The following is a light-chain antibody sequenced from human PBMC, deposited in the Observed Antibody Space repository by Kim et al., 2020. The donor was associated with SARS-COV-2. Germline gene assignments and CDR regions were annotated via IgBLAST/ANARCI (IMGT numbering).Light chain of an antibody. J-gene: IGLJ2*01. CDR2: DVS. Sequence: LTQPRSVSGSPGQSVTISCTGTSSDVGDYNYVSWYQQNPGKAPKLMVYDVSKRPSGVPDRFSGAKSGNTASLTISDLQADDEADYYCCSYAGSWVFGGGTQLTVL. V-gene: IGLV2-11*01. CDR1: SSDVGDYNY. CDR3: CSYAGSWV.